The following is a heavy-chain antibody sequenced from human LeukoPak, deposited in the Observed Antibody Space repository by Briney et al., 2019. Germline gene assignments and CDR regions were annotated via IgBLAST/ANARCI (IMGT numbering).Heavy chain of an antibody. J-gene: IGHJ6*03. V-gene: IGHV3-20*04. CDR3: ARRESSYQNYYYYYHMDV. CDR2: INWNGDST. CDR1: GFTFDAYG. Sequence: GGSLRLSCAASGFTFDAYGMSWVRQAPGKGLEWVSDINWNGDSTGYADSVKGRFTISRDNAKNSLYLQMNSLRAEDTALYYCARRESSYQNYYYYYHMDVWGKGTTVTVSS. D-gene: IGHD3-16*02.